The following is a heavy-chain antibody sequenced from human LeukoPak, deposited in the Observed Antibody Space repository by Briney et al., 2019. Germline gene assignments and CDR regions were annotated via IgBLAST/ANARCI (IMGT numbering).Heavy chain of an antibody. D-gene: IGHD3-3*01. CDR1: GFTFSSYW. Sequence: PGGSLRLSCAASGFTFSSYWMSWVRQAPGKGLEWVANIKQDGSEKYYVDSVKGRFTISRDNAKNSLYLQMNSLRAEDTAVYYCARGITTFGIYHYYYMDVWGKGTTVTVSS. J-gene: IGHJ6*03. CDR3: ARGITTFGIYHYYYMDV. CDR2: IKQDGSEK. V-gene: IGHV3-7*01.